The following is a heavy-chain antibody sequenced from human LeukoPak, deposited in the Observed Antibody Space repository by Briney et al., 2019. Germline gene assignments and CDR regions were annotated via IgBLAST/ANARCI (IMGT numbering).Heavy chain of an antibody. CDR1: GFTFSSWW. V-gene: IGHV3-7*04. CDR2: IKEDGSEK. Sequence: PGGSLRLSCAASGFTFSSWWMSWVRQAPGKGLEWVAHIKEDGSEKDYVDSEKGRFIISRDNAKNSLYLQTNSLRAEDTAMYYCARGHYGMDVWGQGTTVTVSS. CDR3: ARGHYGMDV. J-gene: IGHJ6*02.